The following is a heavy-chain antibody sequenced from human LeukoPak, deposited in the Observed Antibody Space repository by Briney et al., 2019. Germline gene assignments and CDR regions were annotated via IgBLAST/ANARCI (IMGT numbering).Heavy chain of an antibody. V-gene: IGHV3-23*01. D-gene: IGHD5-24*01. J-gene: IGHJ4*02. CDR1: GFTFTSYA. Sequence: GGSLRLSCAASGFTFTSYAMTWVRQAPGRGLEWVSSISGSGVSTYYADSVKGRFTISRDNSKNTLYLQMNSLRAEDTAVYYCAKLRGDGYNSFDYWGQGTLVTVSS. CDR2: ISGSGVST. CDR3: AKLRGDGYNSFDY.